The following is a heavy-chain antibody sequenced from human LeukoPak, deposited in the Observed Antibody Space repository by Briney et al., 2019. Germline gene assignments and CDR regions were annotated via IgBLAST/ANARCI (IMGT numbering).Heavy chain of an antibody. Sequence: WAFGKVSCTASGYSFTRFGISWVRQAPGQGLEWMGWISPDNGNPDYSQRVQGRVTLTTDTARSTAYMELKNLTSDDTAVYYCARGGSYRLYDPWGQGTLVTVSS. D-gene: IGHD1-26*01. J-gene: IGHJ5*02. CDR3: ARGGSYRLYDP. CDR2: ISPDNGNP. CDR1: GYSFTRFG. V-gene: IGHV1-18*01.